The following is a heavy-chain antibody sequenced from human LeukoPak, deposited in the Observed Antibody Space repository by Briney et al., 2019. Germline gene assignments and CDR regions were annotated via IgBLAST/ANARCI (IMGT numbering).Heavy chain of an antibody. Sequence: GGSLRLSCAGSGFTFNTYSMNWVRQAPGKGLEWVSSISTSGSYIYYADSVRGRFTISRDNAKNSLYLQMNSLRAEDTAVYYCARTGADYWGQGTLVTVSS. CDR3: ARTGADY. V-gene: IGHV3-21*01. CDR2: ISTSGSYI. CDR1: GFTFNTYS. J-gene: IGHJ4*02. D-gene: IGHD3-10*01.